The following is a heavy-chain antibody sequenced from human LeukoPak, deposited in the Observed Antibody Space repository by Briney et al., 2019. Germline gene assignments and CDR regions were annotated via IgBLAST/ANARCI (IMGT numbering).Heavy chain of an antibody. D-gene: IGHD2-15*01. CDR3: AHRLLSSAGAYDF. J-gene: IGHJ3*01. V-gene: IGHV2-5*02. Sequence: ESGPSLVKPTPTLTLTCTFSGFSLSSGAEGVGWVRQPPGKALEWLSLIYWDDDTRYSPSLNNRLSITKDTSKNQVVLTLSNLDPLDTATYYCAHRLLSSAGAYDFWGPGTMVTVSS. CDR2: IYWDDDT. CDR1: GFSLSSGAEG.